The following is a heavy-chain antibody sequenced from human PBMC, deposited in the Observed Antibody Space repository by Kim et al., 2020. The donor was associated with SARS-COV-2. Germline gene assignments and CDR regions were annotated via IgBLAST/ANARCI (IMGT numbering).Heavy chain of an antibody. CDR3: ARDELWFGELYYYYYG. CDR2: IYYSGST. V-gene: IGHV4-39*07. CDR1: GGSISSSSYY. J-gene: IGHJ6*01. Sequence: SETLSLTCTVSGGSISSSSYYWGWIRQPPGKGLEWIGSIYYSGSTYYNPSLKSRVTISVDTSKNQFSLKLSSVTAADTAVYYCARDELWFGELYYYYYG. D-gene: IGHD3-10*01.